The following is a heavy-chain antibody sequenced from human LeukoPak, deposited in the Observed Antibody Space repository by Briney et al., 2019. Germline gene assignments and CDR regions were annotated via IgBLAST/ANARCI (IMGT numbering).Heavy chain of an antibody. J-gene: IGHJ4*02. CDR3: ARALVGDFDY. Sequence: SETLSLTCAVSGGSISNNIWWNWVRQPPGKGLEWIGEIYHSGITNYNPSLMSRVTISVDTSKNQFSLKLSSVTAADTAVYYCARALVGDFDYWGQGTLVTVSS. CDR1: GGSISNNIW. CDR2: IYHSGIT. D-gene: IGHD2-2*01. V-gene: IGHV4-4*02.